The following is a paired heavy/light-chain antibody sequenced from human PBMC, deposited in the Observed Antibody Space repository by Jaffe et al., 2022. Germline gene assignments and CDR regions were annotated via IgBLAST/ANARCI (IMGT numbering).Heavy chain of an antibody. CDR2: IKEDGSKK. Sequence: EVQLVESGGGLAQPGGSLKISCAASGITFSRYWINWVRQAPGKGLEWVASIKEDGSKKWYADSVRGRFTVSRDHAEKSLYVQMDSLRAEDTAVYYCVGGDVFEIWGQGTMVSVSS. V-gene: IGHV3-7*01. D-gene: IGHD2-21*02. CDR1: GITFSRYW. J-gene: IGHJ3*02. CDR3: VGGDVFEI.
Light chain of an antibody. CDR3: ATWDVSLNVWV. J-gene: IGLJ3*02. CDR2: TNN. CDR1: SSNIGSQY. Sequence: QSVLTQPPSASGTPGQRVTMSCSGSSSNIGSQYFSWYRQVPGKAPKLLINTNNQRPSGVPDRFSGSKSGTSASLAISGLRSEDEGDYYCATWDVSLNVWVFGGGTKLTVL. V-gene: IGLV1-47*01.